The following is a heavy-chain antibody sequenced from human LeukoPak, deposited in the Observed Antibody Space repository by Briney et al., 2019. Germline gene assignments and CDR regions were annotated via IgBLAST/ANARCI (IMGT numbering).Heavy chain of an antibody. Sequence: GGSLRLSCAASGFTFSSYEMNWVRQAPGKGLEWVAFVPHDENKKEYSDSVKGRFTVSRDNSKNTVYLQMNSLKTEDTAVYYCAKLGLDYFDYWDQGTLVTVSS. D-gene: IGHD3-16*01. V-gene: IGHV3-30*02. CDR1: GFTFSSYE. CDR3: AKLGLDYFDY. CDR2: VPHDENKK. J-gene: IGHJ4*02.